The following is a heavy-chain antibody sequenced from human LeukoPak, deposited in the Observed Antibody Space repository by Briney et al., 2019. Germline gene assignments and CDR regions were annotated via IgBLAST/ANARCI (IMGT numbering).Heavy chain of an antibody. CDR3: ARDQGSRGRGVIWFDP. Sequence: GGSLRLSCAASGFTFGSYAMSWVRQAPGKGLEWVSAISGSGTRTYYADSVKGRFTISRDNSKNTVYLQMNSLRDEDTAVYYCARDQGSRGRGVIWFDPWGQGTLVTVSS. J-gene: IGHJ5*02. V-gene: IGHV3-23*01. CDR1: GFTFGSYA. D-gene: IGHD3-10*01. CDR2: ISGSGTRT.